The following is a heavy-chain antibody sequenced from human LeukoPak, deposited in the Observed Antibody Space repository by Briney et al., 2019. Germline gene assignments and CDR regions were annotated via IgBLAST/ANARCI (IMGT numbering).Heavy chain of an antibody. J-gene: IGHJ6*03. D-gene: IGHD3-10*01. V-gene: IGHV3-11*01. CDR2: ISSSGSTI. CDR3: ARNGFVGTRWGNYYYYYYMDV. CDR1: GFTFSDYY. Sequence: PGGSLRLSCAASGFTFSDYYMSWIRQAPGKGLEWVSYISSSGSTIYYADSVKGRFTISRDNAKNSLYLQMNSLRAEDTAVYYCARNGFVGTRWGNYYYYYYMDVWGKGTTVTVSS.